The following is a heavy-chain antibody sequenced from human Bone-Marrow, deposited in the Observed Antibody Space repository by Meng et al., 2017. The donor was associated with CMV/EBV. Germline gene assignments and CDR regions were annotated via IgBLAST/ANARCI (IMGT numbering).Heavy chain of an antibody. CDR2: IYSGGST. CDR3: AKPGYYCSSTSCYFGQDGMDV. Sequence: GESLKISCAASGFTFDDYGMSWVRQAPGKGLEWVSVIYSGGSTYYADSVKGRFTISRDNSKNTLYLQMNSLRAEDTAVYYCAKPGYYCSSTSCYFGQDGMDVWGQGTTVTVSS. D-gene: IGHD2-2*01. J-gene: IGHJ6*02. V-gene: IGHV3-23*03. CDR1: GFTFDDYG.